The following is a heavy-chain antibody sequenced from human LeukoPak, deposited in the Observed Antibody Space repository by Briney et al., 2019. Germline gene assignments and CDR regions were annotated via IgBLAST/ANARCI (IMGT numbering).Heavy chain of an antibody. Sequence: SETLSLTCAVYGGSFSGYYWSWIRQPPGKGLEWIGEINHSGSTNYNPSPKSRVTISVDTSKNQFSLKLSSVTAADTAVYYCARGVVPAATNWFDPWGQGTLVTVSS. CDR1: GGSFSGYY. J-gene: IGHJ5*02. CDR3: ARGVVPAATNWFDP. D-gene: IGHD2-2*01. V-gene: IGHV4-34*01. CDR2: INHSGST.